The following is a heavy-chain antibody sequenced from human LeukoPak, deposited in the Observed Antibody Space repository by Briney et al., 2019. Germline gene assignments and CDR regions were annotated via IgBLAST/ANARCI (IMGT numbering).Heavy chain of an antibody. CDR2: ISAYNGNT. CDR3: ARGGGYCGADCYGIDY. D-gene: IGHD2-21*01. J-gene: IGHJ4*02. CDR1: NFTFTTYG. V-gene: IGHV1-18*01. Sequence: ASVKVSCKASNFTFTTYGFTWVRQAPGQGLEWMGWISAYNGNTNYAQKFQGRVTITRNTSISTAYMELSSLRSEDTAVYYCARGGGYCGADCYGIDYWGQGTLVTVSS.